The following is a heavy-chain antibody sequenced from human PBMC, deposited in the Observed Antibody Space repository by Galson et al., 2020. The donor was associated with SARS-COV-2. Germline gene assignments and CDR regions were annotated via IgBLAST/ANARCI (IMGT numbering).Heavy chain of an antibody. J-gene: IGHJ4*02. Sequence: SETLSLTCAVSGDSISRGSYYWSWIRQPAGKGLEWIGRIFPSGPTNHNPSLKSRVTISIDTPKKQFSLKLTSVTAADTTVYYCARARGGYGAYDYFDYWGQGTLVTVSS. CDR1: GDSISRGSYY. D-gene: IGHD5-12*01. CDR2: IFPSGPT. CDR3: ARARGGYGAYDYFDY. V-gene: IGHV4-61*02.